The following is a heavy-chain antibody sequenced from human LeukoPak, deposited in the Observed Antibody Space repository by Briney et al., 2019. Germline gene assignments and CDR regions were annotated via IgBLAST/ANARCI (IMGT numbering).Heavy chain of an antibody. J-gene: IGHJ5*02. Sequence: ASVKVSCKASGYTFTSYYMHWVRQAPGQGLEWMGIINPSGGSTSYAQKFQGRVTTTRDTSTSTVYMELSSLRSEDTAVYYCARDGTPGWNTLGNRWFDPWGQGTLVTVSS. V-gene: IGHV1-46*03. CDR2: INPSGGST. CDR3: ARDGTPGWNTLGNRWFDP. D-gene: IGHD1/OR15-1a*01. CDR1: GYTFTSYY.